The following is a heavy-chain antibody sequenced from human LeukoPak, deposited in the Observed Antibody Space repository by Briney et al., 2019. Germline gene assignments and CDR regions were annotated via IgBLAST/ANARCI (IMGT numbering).Heavy chain of an antibody. J-gene: IGHJ6*03. CDR3: ARGLSSGWYHPRTYYYYYYMDV. D-gene: IGHD6-19*01. CDR2: IIPIFGTA. Sequence: SVKVSCKVSGYTLTELSMHWVRQAPGKGLEWMGGIIPIFGTANYAQKFQGRVTITADKSTSTAYMELSSLRSEDTAVYYCARGLSSGWYHPRTYYYYYYMDVWGKGTTVTVSS. CDR1: GYTLTELS. V-gene: IGHV1-69*06.